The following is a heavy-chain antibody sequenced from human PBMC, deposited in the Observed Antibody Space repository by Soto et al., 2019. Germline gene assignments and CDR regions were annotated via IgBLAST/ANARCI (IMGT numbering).Heavy chain of an antibody. CDR2: INHNGDT. CDR1: GGSFSGFQ. CDR3: AREWGYCDGTRCFPLFYY. Sequence: PSETLSLTCAAHGGSFSGFQWSWIRQAPGKGLEWIGEINHNGDTNYSPSLKSRVTISIDTSKNEFSLKLTSVTAGDTALYYCAREWGYCDGTRCFPLFYYWGQGVLVTVSS. V-gene: IGHV4-34*01. D-gene: IGHD2-2*01. J-gene: IGHJ4*02.